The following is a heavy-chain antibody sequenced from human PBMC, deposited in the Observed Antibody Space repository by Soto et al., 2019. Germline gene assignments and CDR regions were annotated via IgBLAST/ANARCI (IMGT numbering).Heavy chain of an antibody. CDR3: ARGVVSTGYFDY. D-gene: IGHD5-12*01. CDR1: GFTFSDHY. J-gene: IGHJ4*02. V-gene: IGHV3-72*01. Sequence: EVQLAESGGGLVKPGGSLRLSCAASGFTFSDHYMDWVRQAPGKGLEWVGGSRDKVHSHTTEYAASVKGRFTISRGDSENSLYLQMNSLKTEDTAVYYCARGVVSTGYFDYWGQGTLVTVSS. CDR2: SRDKVHSHTT.